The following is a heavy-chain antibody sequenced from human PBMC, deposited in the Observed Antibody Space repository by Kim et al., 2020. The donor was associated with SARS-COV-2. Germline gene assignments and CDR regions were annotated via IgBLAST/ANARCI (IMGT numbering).Heavy chain of an antibody. J-gene: IGHJ4*02. CDR2: IVVGSGNT. CDR3: AAAKFGYSGYDGLDY. V-gene: IGHV1-58*01. Sequence: SVKVSCKASGFTFTSSAVQWVRQARGQRLEWIGWIVVGSGNTNYAQKFQERVTITRDMSTSTAYMELSSLRSEDTAVYYCAAAKFGYSGYDGLDYWGQGTLVTVSS. D-gene: IGHD5-12*01. CDR1: GFTFTSSA.